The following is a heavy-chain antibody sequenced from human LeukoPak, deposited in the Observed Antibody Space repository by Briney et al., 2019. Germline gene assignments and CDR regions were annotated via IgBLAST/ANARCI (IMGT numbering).Heavy chain of an antibody. CDR3: ARGPLAYCGGDCYTYKFYYYGMDV. CDR2: ISSSSSTI. D-gene: IGHD2-21*02. V-gene: IGHV3-48*02. CDR1: GFTFSSYS. J-gene: IGHJ6*02. Sequence: HPGGSLRLSCAASGFTFSSYSMNWVRQAPGKGLEWVSYISSSSSTIYYADSVKGRFTISRDNAKNSLYLQMNSLRDEDTAVYYCARGPLAYCGGDCYTYKFYYYGMDVWGQGTTVTVSS.